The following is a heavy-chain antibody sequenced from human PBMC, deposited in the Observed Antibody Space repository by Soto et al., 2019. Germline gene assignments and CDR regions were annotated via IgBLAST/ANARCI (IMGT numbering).Heavy chain of an antibody. D-gene: IGHD3-10*01. CDR2: ISTYNGKI. J-gene: IGHJ4*02. V-gene: IGHV1-18*01. CDR1: GYTFTSYG. CDR3: AILKGSH. Sequence: QVQLVQSGAEVQKPGASVKVSCKASGYTFTSYGISWVRQAPGQGLEWMGWISTYNGKINYAQNLQGRVTMTTDTSKSTVYMELRSQRSDDTAVYYCAILKGSHWGQGTLVTVSS.